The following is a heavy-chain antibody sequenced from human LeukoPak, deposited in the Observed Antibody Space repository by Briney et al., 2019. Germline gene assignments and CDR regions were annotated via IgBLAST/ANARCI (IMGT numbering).Heavy chain of an antibody. V-gene: IGHV4-39*07. J-gene: IGHJ4*01. CDR1: GGSISSNSYY. CDR2: INHSGVTHVGST. CDR3: ARRRHRIEYYDYVWGKKPGTSTPTNIDY. D-gene: IGHD3-16*01. Sequence: PSETLSLTCTVSGGSISSNSYYWGWIRQSPGTGLEWIGEINHSGVTHVGSTIYNPSLKSRVTISVDTSKNQFSLRLTSVTAADTAVYYCARRRHRIEYYDYVWGKKPGTSTPTNIDYWGHGILVTVSS.